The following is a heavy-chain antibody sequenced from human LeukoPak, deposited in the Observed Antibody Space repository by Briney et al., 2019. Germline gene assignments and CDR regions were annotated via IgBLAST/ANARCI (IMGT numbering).Heavy chain of an antibody. Sequence: GDSVKVSCKASGYTFTNYDINWVRQATEQGLEWMGYKNPNSGNSAYAQKFQGRVTITTDASITTAYMELSGLRSEDTALYYCAREGLDYWGQGTLVTVSS. J-gene: IGHJ4*02. CDR3: AREGLDY. V-gene: IGHV1-8*01. CDR2: KNPNSGNS. CDR1: GYTFTNYD.